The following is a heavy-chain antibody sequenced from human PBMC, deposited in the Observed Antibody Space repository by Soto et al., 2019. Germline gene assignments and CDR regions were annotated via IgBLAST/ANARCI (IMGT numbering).Heavy chain of an antibody. CDR2: ISGSGGST. D-gene: IGHD6-19*01. V-gene: IGHV3-23*01. CDR3: AKDQGGSGWYYFDY. CDR1: GFTFSSYA. J-gene: IGHJ4*02. Sequence: GESLKISCAASGFTFSSYAMSWVRQAPGKGLEWVSAISGSGGSTYYADSVKGRFTISRDNSKNTLYLQMNSLRAEDTAVYYCAKDQGGSGWYYFDYWGQGTLVTVSS.